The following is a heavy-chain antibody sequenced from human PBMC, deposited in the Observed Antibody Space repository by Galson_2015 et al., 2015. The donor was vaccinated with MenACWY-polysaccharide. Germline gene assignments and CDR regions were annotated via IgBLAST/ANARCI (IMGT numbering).Heavy chain of an antibody. D-gene: IGHD6-13*01. CDR1: GFSLSTTGMR. V-gene: IGHV2-70*04. CDR2: IDWNDGK. Sequence: PALVKPTQTLTLTCTFSGFSLSTTGMRVSWIRQPPGKALEWLARIDWNDGKFYSTSLKTRLTISKDTSKNQVVLTMSNMDPVDTAAYYCTRTAAAGQGYFDYCGQGTQVTVSS. CDR3: TRTAAAGQGYFDY. J-gene: IGHJ4*03.